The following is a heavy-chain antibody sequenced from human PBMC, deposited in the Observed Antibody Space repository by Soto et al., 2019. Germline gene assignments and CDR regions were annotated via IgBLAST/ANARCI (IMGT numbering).Heavy chain of an antibody. CDR3: ARLDTGSSGSRDY. V-gene: IGHV4-59*08. CDR1: GGSISSYY. D-gene: IGHD3-22*01. J-gene: IGHJ4*02. CDR2: IYYSGST. Sequence: PSETLSLTCTVSGGSISSYYWSWSRQPPWKGLEWIGYIYYSGSTNYNPSLKSRVTISVDTSKNQFSLKLSSVTAADTAVYYCARLDTGSSGSRDYWGQGTLVTVS.